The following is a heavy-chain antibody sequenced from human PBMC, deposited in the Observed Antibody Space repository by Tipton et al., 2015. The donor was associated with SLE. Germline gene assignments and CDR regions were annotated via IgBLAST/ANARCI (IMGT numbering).Heavy chain of an antibody. CDR3: ARQDLGRAATLTFDI. Sequence: TLSLTCHVAGGPIRNSPYYWARIRQTRGKRLEWIGSVFDTGYTAYNPSLEGRVSLSVDTSNNEFSLKLSSVTAADTAVYFCARQDLGRAATLTFDIWGLGTLVTVSS. V-gene: IGHV4-39*01. J-gene: IGHJ4*02. CDR2: VFDTGYT. D-gene: IGHD6-25*01. CDR1: GGPIRNSPYY.